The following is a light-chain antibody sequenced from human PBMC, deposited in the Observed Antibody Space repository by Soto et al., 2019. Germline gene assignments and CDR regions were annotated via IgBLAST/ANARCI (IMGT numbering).Light chain of an antibody. CDR3: LQHNNYPWT. V-gene: IGKV1-17*01. CDR1: QGIRDD. J-gene: IGKJ1*01. Sequence: DIQMTQSPSSLSASVGDRVTITCRASQGIRDDVGWYQQKPGKAPKRLIYTASSLQSGVPSRFSGSGSGTEFTLTISSLQPADFATYYCLQHNNYPWTFGQGTKVEIK. CDR2: TAS.